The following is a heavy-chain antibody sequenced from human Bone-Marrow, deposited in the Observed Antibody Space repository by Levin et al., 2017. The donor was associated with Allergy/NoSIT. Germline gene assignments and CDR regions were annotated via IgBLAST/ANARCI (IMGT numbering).Heavy chain of an antibody. CDR1: GGSVSNYY. J-gene: IGHJ3*02. D-gene: IGHD3-10*01. CDR2: IYDSGST. Sequence: SGGSLRLSCTVSGGSVSNYYWSWIRQPPGKGLEWIGYIYDSGSTNYNPSLKSRVIISLDTSKNQFSLKLSSVTAADTAVYHCARSDSWGSGTYTHFDAFDIWGQGTMVTVSS. V-gene: IGHV4-59*02. CDR3: ARSDSWGSGTYTHFDAFDI.